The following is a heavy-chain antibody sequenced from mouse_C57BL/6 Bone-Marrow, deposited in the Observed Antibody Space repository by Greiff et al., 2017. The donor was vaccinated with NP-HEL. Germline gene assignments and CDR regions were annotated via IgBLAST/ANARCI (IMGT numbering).Heavy chain of an antibody. J-gene: IGHJ3*01. CDR2: ISGGGGNT. V-gene: IGHV5-9*01. CDR3: ARGLAWFAY. CDR1: GFTFSSYT. Sequence: EVMLVESGGGLVKPGGSLKLSCAASGFTFSSYTMSWVRQTPEKRLEWVATISGGGGNTYYPDSVKGRFTISRDNAKNTLYPQMSSLRSEDTALYYCARGLAWFAYWGQGTLVTVSA. D-gene: IGHD4-1*01.